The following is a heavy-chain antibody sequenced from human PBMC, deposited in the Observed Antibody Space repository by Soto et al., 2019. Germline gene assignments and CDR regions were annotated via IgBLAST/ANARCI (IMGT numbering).Heavy chain of an antibody. CDR1: GFTFISYG. J-gene: IGHJ5*02. Sequence: GGSLRLSCAASGFTFISYGMHWGRQAPCKGLEWVAVIWYDGSNKYYADSVKGRFTISRDNSKNTLYLQMNSLRAEDTAVYYCARGGAGSYLSNPWFEPWGQGTRVNVPS. D-gene: IGHD3-10*01. CDR2: IWYDGSNK. V-gene: IGHV3-33*01. CDR3: ARGGAGSYLSNPWFEP.